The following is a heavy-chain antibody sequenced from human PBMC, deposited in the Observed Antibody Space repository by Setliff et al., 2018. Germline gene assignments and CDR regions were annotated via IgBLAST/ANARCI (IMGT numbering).Heavy chain of an antibody. CDR2: IYYTGIT. J-gene: IGHJ6*03. CDR1: GGSISSGGYY. V-gene: IGHV4-39*07. CDR3: ARGQGYYMDV. Sequence: LSLTCTVSGGSISSGGYYWTWIRQSPAKGLEWIANIYYTGITYHNPSLKSRVTISLDTSKNQFSLKLSSVTAADTAVYYCARGQGYYMDVWGKGTTVTVSS.